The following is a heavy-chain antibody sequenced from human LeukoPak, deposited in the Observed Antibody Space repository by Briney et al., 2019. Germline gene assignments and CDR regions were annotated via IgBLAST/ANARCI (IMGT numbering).Heavy chain of an antibody. V-gene: IGHV4-59*01. CDR1: GGSISSYY. Sequence: SETPSLTCTVSGGSISSYYWSWIRQPPGKGLELIGYIYYSGSTNYNPSLKSRVTISVDTSKNQFSLKLSSVTAADTAVYYCAREGLLPNGVAFDIWGQGTMVTVSS. CDR3: AREGLLPNGVAFDI. J-gene: IGHJ3*02. CDR2: IYYSGST. D-gene: IGHD2-21*02.